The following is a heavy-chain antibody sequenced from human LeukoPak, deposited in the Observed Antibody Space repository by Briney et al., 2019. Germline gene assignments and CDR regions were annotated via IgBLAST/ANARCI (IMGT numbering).Heavy chain of an antibody. D-gene: IGHD3-10*01. CDR1: GGSITSGGYS. Sequence: SETLSLTCTVSGGSITSGGYSWNWIRQPPGKGLEWIGCIYDRGPAYYNPSLKSRFTISVDRPKNQFFLNVTSLTAADTAVYYCARSRQASGLFNSWGQGTLVVVSS. V-gene: IGHV4-30-2*01. CDR3: ARSRQASGLFNS. J-gene: IGHJ5*01. CDR2: IYDRGPA.